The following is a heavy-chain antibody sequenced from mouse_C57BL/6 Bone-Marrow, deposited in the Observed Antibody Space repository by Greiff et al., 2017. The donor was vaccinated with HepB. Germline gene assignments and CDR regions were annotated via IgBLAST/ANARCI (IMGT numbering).Heavy chain of an antibody. V-gene: IGHV3-5*01. Sequence: EVKLMESGPGLVKPSQTVFLTCTVTGISITTGNYRWSWIRQFPGNKLEWIGYIYYSGTITYNPSLTSRTTITRDTPKNQFFLEMNSLTAEDTATDYCARDGYYGYFDVWGTGTTVTVSS. CDR1: GISITTGNYR. D-gene: IGHD2-2*01. CDR2: IYYSGTI. CDR3: ARDGYYGYFDV. J-gene: IGHJ1*03.